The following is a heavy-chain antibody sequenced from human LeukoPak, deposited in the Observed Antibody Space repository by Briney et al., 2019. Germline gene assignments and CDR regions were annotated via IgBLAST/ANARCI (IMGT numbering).Heavy chain of an antibody. CDR3: ARGRGPKHYYYYYHMDV. CDR1: GGSFSGYY. CDR2: INHSGST. Sequence: SETLSLTCAVYGGSFSGYYWSWIRQPPGKGLEWIGEINHSGSTNYNPSLKSRVTISVDTSKNQFSLKLSSVTAADTAVYYCARGRGPKHYYYYYHMDVWGKGTTVTVSS. J-gene: IGHJ6*03. V-gene: IGHV4-34*01.